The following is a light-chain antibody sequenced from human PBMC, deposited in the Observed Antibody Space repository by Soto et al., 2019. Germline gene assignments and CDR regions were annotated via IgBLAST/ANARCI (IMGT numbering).Light chain of an antibody. CDR2: KAS. V-gene: IGKV1-5*03. CDR3: QQTHRVPRT. CDR1: QTISSW. J-gene: IGKJ4*01. Sequence: DIQMTQSPSTLSGSVGDRVTITCRASQTISSWLAWYQQKPGKAPKLLIYKASTLKSGVPSRFSGSGSGTEFTLTISSLQPDDFATYYCQQTHRVPRTFGGGTTVEI.